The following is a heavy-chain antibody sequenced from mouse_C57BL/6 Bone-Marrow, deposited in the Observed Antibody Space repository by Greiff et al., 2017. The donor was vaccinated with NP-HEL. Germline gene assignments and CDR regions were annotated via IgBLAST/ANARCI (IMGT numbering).Heavy chain of an antibody. J-gene: IGHJ1*03. D-gene: IGHD1-1*01. Sequence: ESGPGLVKPSQSLSLTCSVTGYSITSGYYWNWIRQFPGNKLEWMGYISYDGSNKYNPSLKNRISITRDTSKNQFFLKLNSVTTEDTATYSCARWYGSSHWYFDVWGTGTTVTVSS. CDR3: ARWYGSSHWYFDV. V-gene: IGHV3-6*01. CDR1: GYSITSGYY. CDR2: ISYDGSN.